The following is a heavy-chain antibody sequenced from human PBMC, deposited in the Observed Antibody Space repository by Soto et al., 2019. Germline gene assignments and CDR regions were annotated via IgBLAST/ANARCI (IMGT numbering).Heavy chain of an antibody. CDR1: GFDFEDFA. D-gene: IGHD3-22*01. Sequence: PGGSLRLSCAAAGFDFEDFAMHWVRQAPGKGLEWVSLINSDGTDSYYMDSVRGRFTISRDNGKNSLYLQMDRLRPEDTAFYFCAKALYYYDSSPLDHWGQGTLVTVYS. CDR3: AKALYYYDSSPLDH. V-gene: IGHV3-43D*04. CDR2: INSDGTDS. J-gene: IGHJ4*02.